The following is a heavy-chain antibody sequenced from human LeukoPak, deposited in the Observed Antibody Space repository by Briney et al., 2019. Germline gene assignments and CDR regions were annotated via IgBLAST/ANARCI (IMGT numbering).Heavy chain of an antibody. CDR1: GGSFSGYY. CDR2: INHSGST. CDR3: ASRGTYYDSSGYYFFGY. V-gene: IGHV4-34*01. J-gene: IGHJ4*02. D-gene: IGHD3-22*01. Sequence: SETLSLTCAVYGGSFSGYYWSWIRQPPGKGLEWIGEINHSGSTNYNPSLKSRGTISVDTSKNQFSLKLSSVTAADTAVYYCASRGTYYDSSGYYFFGYWGQGTLVTVSS.